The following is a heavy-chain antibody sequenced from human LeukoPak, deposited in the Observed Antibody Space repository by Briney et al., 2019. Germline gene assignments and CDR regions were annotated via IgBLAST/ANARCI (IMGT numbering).Heavy chain of an antibody. CDR2: IYYSGST. V-gene: IGHV4-59*01. CDR3: ARSPRGGTKTYFDY. D-gene: IGHD1-14*01. Sequence: SETLSLTCTVSGGPISNYYWSWIRQPPGKGLEWIGYIYYSGSTNYNPSLKSRVTISVDTSKNQFSLRLSSVTAADTAVYYCARSPRGGTKTYFDYWGQGTLVTVSP. J-gene: IGHJ4*02. CDR1: GGPISNYY.